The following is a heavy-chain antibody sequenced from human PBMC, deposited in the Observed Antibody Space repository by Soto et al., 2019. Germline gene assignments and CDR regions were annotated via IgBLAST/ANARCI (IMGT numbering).Heavy chain of an antibody. CDR2: IIPIFGTA. V-gene: IGHV1-69*01. J-gene: IGHJ6*02. CDR3: ARRRMVYAITYYYGMDV. CDR1: GGTFSSYA. Sequence: QVQLVQSGAEVKKPGSSVKVSCKASGGTFSSYAISWVRQAPGQGLEWMGGIIPIFGTANYAQKFQGRVTITADESTSTAYMELSSLRSEDTAVYYCARRRMVYAITYYYGMDVWGQGPTVTVSS. D-gene: IGHD2-8*01.